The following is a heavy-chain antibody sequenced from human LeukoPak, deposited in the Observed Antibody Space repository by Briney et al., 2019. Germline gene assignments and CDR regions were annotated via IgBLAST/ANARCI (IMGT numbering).Heavy chain of an antibody. D-gene: IGHD2-21*02. V-gene: IGHV4-59*13. CDR3: ARDCGGDSYLGAFDI. Sequence: PSETLSLTCTVSGGSMRTYYWTWIRHPPGKGLVWIGNVYYSGTTYYNPSLKSRLTLAVDTSKNQFSLKLNSVTTADTAVYFCARDCGGDSYLGAFDIWGQGTLVTVSS. CDR2: VYYSGTT. J-gene: IGHJ3*02. CDR1: GGSMRTYY.